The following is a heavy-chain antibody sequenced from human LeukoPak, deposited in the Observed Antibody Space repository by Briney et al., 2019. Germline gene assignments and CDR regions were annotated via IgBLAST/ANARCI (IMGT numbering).Heavy chain of an antibody. CDR3: VKDYQVGNSPAFGDY. CDR1: GFTFTSYS. J-gene: IGHJ4*02. V-gene: IGHV3-23*01. Sequence: GGSLRLSCAASGFTFTSYSMSWVRRAPGKGLEWVSGLIENGATTYYADSVKGRFTISRDNSRNTMYLQMNSLRVEDTAVYYCVKDYQVGNSPAFGDYWGQGTLVTISS. CDR2: LIENGATT. D-gene: IGHD1-26*01.